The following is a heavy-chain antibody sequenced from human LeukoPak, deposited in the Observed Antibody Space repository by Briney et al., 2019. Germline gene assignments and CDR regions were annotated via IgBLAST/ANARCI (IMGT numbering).Heavy chain of an antibody. D-gene: IGHD3-22*01. CDR2: IYYSGST. J-gene: IGHJ4*02. Sequence: PSETLSLTCTGSGDSINTPNYYWGWIRQTPGKGLEWIGYIYYSGSTYYNPSLKSRVTISVDTSKNQFSLKLSSVTAADTAVYYCARLSPSSGYQGWGQGTLVTVSS. V-gene: IGHV4-39*07. CDR3: ARLSPSSGYQG. CDR1: GDSINTPNYY.